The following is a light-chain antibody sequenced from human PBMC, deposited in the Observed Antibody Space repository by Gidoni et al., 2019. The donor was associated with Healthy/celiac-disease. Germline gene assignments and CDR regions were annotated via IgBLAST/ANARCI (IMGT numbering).Light chain of an antibody. CDR2: SNN. V-gene: IGLV1-44*01. CDR1: SSNIGSNA. CDR3: AAWDDSLNGVV. Sequence: QSVLTQPPSASGTPGQRVTIPCSGSSSNIGSNAVNWYQQLPGTAPKLLIYSNNQRPSGVPDRFSGSKSGTSASLAISGLQSEEEADDYCAAWDDSLNGVVFGGGTKLTVL. J-gene: IGLJ2*01.